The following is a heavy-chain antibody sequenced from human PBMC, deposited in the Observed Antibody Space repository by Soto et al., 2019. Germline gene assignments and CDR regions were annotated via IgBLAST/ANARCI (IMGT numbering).Heavy chain of an antibody. CDR1: GGTFSSYW. Sequence: KVSCKASGGTFSSYWIGWVRQMPGKGLEWMGIIYPGDSDTRYSPSFQGQVTISADKSISTAYLQWSSLKASDTAMYYCARQGYNWTGYYYYCMDVWGQGTTVTVSS. J-gene: IGHJ6*02. V-gene: IGHV5-51*01. CDR3: ARQGYNWTGYYYYCMDV. CDR2: IYPGDSDT. D-gene: IGHD1-20*01.